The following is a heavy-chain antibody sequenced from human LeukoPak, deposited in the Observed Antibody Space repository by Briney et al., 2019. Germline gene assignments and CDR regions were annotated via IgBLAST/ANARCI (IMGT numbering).Heavy chain of an antibody. V-gene: IGHV3-64D*06. Sequence: SGGSLRLCCSASGFTFSSYAMHWVRQAPGKGLEYVSAISSNGGSTYYADSVKGRFTISRDNSKNTLYLQMSSLRAEDTAVYYCVKGDYDILTGYYGLDYWGQGTLVTVSS. J-gene: IGHJ4*02. CDR2: ISSNGGST. D-gene: IGHD3-9*01. CDR1: GFTFSSYA. CDR3: VKGDYDILTGYYGLDY.